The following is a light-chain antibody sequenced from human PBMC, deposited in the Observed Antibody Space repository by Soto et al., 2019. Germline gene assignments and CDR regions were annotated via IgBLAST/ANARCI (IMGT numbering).Light chain of an antibody. J-gene: IGKJ5*01. Sequence: EIVMTQSPATLSVSPGERVTLSCRASQNILSNLAWYQQKPGQAPRLLIYDASNRATGIPARFSGSGSGTDFTLTNSSLEPEDFAVYYCQQRSKWPITFGQGTRLEIK. CDR1: QNILSN. V-gene: IGKV3-11*01. CDR3: QQRSKWPIT. CDR2: DAS.